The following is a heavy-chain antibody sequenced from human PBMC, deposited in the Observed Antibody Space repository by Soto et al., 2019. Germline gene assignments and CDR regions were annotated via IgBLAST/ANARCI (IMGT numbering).Heavy chain of an antibody. CDR2: IIPIFGTA. CDR1: GGTFSSYA. D-gene: IGHD6-13*01. V-gene: IGHV1-69*13. CDR3: ARAWRLAAAVDY. J-gene: IGHJ4*02. Sequence: SVKVCCKASGGTFSSYAISWVRQAPGQGLEWMGGIIPIFGTANYAQKFQGRVTITADESTSTAYMELSSLRSEDTAVYYCARAWRLAAAVDYWGQGSLVTVSS.